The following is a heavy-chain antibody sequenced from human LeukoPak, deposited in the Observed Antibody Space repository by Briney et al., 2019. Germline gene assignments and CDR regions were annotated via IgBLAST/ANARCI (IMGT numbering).Heavy chain of an antibody. CDR3: ARGVGAKGHDGDWFDP. Sequence: ASVKVSCKASGYTFTGYYMHWVRQAPGQGLEWMGWTNPNSGGTNYAQKFQGRVTMTRDTSISTAYMELSRLRSEDTAVYYCARGVGAKGHDGDWFDPWGQGTLVTVSS. V-gene: IGHV1-2*02. CDR1: GYTFTGYY. J-gene: IGHJ5*02. CDR2: TNPNSGGT. D-gene: IGHD1-26*01.